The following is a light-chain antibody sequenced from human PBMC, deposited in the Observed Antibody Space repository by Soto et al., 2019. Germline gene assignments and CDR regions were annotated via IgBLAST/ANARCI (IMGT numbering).Light chain of an antibody. J-gene: IGKJ3*01. CDR1: QSVSSY. Sequence: EIVLTQSPATLSLSPGERATLSCRASQSVSSYLAWYQQKPGQAPRLLIYDASNSATGIPARFSGSGSGTDFTLHISSLEPEDFAVYYCQQRSNWPPIFTFGPGTKVDIK. CDR2: DAS. CDR3: QQRSNWPPIFT. V-gene: IGKV3-11*01.